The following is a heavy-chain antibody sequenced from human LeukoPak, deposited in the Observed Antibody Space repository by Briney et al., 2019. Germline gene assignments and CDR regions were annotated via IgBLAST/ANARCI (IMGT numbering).Heavy chain of an antibody. CDR3: AREDGSGSYSGFSD. CDR2: ISYDGNYK. V-gene: IGHV3-30*14. D-gene: IGHD3-10*01. CDR1: GFTFSTYV. Sequence: GGSLRLSCAASGFTFSTYVMHWVRQAPGKGLEWVAVISYDGNYKYNADSVKGRFTISRDNSKNTLYLQMNSLRAEDTAVYYCAREDGSGSYSGFSDWGQGTLVTVSS. J-gene: IGHJ4*02.